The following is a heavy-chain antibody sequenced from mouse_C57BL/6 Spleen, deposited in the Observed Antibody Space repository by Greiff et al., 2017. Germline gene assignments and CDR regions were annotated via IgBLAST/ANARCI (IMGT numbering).Heavy chain of an antibody. CDR1: GYTFTSYG. V-gene: IGHV1-81*01. J-gene: IGHJ1*03. Sequence: QVQLQQSGAELARPGASVKLSCKASGYTFTSYGISWVKQRPGQGLEWIGEIYPRSGNTYYNEKFKGKATLTADKSSSTAYMELRSLTSEDSAVYFCARCWTMDGSSYGWYFDVWGTGTTVTVSS. D-gene: IGHD1-1*01. CDR2: IYPRSGNT. CDR3: ARCWTMDGSSYGWYFDV.